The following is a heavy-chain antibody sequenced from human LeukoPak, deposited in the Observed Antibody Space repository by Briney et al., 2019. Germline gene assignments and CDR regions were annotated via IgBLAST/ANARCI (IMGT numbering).Heavy chain of an antibody. J-gene: IGHJ4*02. Sequence: PSETLSLTCTVSNGSFSNTNYYWGWIRQPPGMGLEWIGSIKSSGNTFYNPSLESRASISVDTSKNQWSLRLTSVTAADTSVYFCARLGHCTSTTCEWGQGTLVTVSS. CDR3: ARLGHCTSTTCE. D-gene: IGHD2-2*01. CDR1: NGSFSNTNYY. V-gene: IGHV4-39*01. CDR2: IKSSGNT.